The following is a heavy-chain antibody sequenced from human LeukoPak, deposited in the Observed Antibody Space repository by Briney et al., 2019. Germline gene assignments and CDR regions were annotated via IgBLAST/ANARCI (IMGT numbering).Heavy chain of an antibody. CDR3: ARDLGNYYDSSGYYDY. Sequence: ASVKVPCKASGYTFTSYDINWVRQAPGQGLEWMGWINPNSGGTNYAQKFQGRVTMTRDTSISTAYMELSRLRSDDTAVYYCARDLGNYYDSSGYYDYWGQGTLVTVSS. V-gene: IGHV1-2*02. CDR2: INPNSGGT. D-gene: IGHD3-22*01. CDR1: GYTFTSYD. J-gene: IGHJ4*02.